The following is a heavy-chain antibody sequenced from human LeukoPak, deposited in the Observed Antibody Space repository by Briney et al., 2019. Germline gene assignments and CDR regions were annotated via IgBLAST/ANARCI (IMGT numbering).Heavy chain of an antibody. J-gene: IGHJ4*02. CDR2: ISYDGSNT. CDR1: GFTFSSCT. V-gene: IGHV3-30*04. Sequence: AGSLRLSCAASGFTFSSCTKHWGCQAPGKGQGRVAVISYDGSNTYYADSVKGRFTISRDNSKNTLYLQMNSLRAEDTAVYYCARDGQMGYWGQGTLVTVSS. D-gene: IGHD2-8*01. CDR3: ARDGQMGY.